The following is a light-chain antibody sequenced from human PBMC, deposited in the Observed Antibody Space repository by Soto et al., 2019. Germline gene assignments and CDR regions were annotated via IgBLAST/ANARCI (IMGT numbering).Light chain of an antibody. Sequence: QSVLSQPASVSGSPGQSIIISCTGTSSDIGSYDYVSWYQQHPGKAPKLVIFDVSHRSSGVSSRFSGSKSAITASLTISGLQTGDEADYYCSSYTADSTLIFGGGTKLTVL. J-gene: IGLJ2*01. CDR2: DVS. V-gene: IGLV2-14*03. CDR3: SSYTADSTLI. CDR1: SSDIGSYDY.